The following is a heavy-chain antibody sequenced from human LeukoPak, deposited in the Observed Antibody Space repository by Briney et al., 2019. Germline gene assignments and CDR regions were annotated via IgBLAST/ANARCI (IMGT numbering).Heavy chain of an antibody. CDR3: ARSHTAAVIGNYFDY. Sequence: PGGSLRLSCAASGFTFEDFGMTWVRQAPGEGLEWVSGINSNGGSIGYADSVKGRFTISRDNAKNSLYLEMNSLRAEDTALYYCARSHTAAVIGNYFDYWGQGSLVTVSS. J-gene: IGHJ4*02. V-gene: IGHV3-20*04. CDR2: INSNGGSI. D-gene: IGHD6-13*01. CDR1: GFTFEDFG.